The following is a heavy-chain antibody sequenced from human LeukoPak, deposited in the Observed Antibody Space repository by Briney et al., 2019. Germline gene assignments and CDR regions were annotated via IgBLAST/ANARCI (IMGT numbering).Heavy chain of an antibody. D-gene: IGHD3-3*01. CDR3: ARGERFLDYFPMDV. Sequence: SETLSLTCSVSGGSISNYYWTWIRQTPGKGLEWIGYAYYSGSTNYSPSFRSRVTTSIDTSKNQFSLRLNSVTAADSAVYYCARGERFLDYFPMDVWGKRTTVIVSS. CDR2: AYYSGST. V-gene: IGHV4-59*01. J-gene: IGHJ6*03. CDR1: GGSISNYY.